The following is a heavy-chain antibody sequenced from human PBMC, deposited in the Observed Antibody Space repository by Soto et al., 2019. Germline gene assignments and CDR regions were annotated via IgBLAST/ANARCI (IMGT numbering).Heavy chain of an antibody. V-gene: IGHV5-51*01. Sequence: PGESLKISCKGFGYSFSSYWIGWVRQMPGKGLEWMGIIYPDNSDTRYSPSFQGQVTISADKSISTAYLQWSSLKASDSAIYYCARQSRSYSYFEYWGQGTLVTVSS. CDR1: GYSFSSYW. CDR3: ARQSRSYSYFEY. D-gene: IGHD3-10*01. CDR2: IYPDNSDT. J-gene: IGHJ4*02.